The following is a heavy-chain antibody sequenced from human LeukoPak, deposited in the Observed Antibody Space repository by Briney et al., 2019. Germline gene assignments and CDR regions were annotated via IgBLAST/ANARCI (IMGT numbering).Heavy chain of an antibody. CDR3: ARDLQGMALRSGVWFDP. CDR1: GGTFSSYA. D-gene: IGHD3-10*01. Sequence: SVKVSCKASGGTFSSYAISWVRQAPGQWLEWMGRIIPILGIANYAQKFQGRVTITADKSTSTAYMELSSLRSEDTAVYYCARDLQGMALRSGVWFDPWGQGTLVTVSS. CDR2: IIPILGIA. J-gene: IGHJ5*02. V-gene: IGHV1-69*04.